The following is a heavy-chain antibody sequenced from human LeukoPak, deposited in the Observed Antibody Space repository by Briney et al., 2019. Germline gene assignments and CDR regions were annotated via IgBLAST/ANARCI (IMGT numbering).Heavy chain of an antibody. J-gene: IGHJ4*02. CDR3: TRGETGRDSSGYFGY. CDR2: INPNSGGT. V-gene: IGHV1-2*02. D-gene: IGHD3-22*01. Sequence: ASAKVSCKASGYTFSDYYIHWVRQAPGQGLEWMGWINPNSGGTNYAQKFQGRVTVTRDTSISTAYMELSSLRSDDTAVYYCTRGETGRDSSGYFGYWGQGTLVTVSS. CDR1: GYTFSDYY.